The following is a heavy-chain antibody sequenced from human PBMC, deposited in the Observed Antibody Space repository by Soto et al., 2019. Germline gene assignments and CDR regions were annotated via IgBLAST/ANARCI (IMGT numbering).Heavy chain of an antibody. J-gene: IGHJ4*02. V-gene: IGHV4-4*02. CDR3: AGSWYDRPYFDY. D-gene: IGHD6-13*01. CDR2: IYHSGST. CDR1: SGSISSSNW. Sequence: PSETLSLTCAVSSGSISSSNWWSWVRQPPGKGLEWIGEIYHSGSTNYNPSLKSRVTISVDKSKNQFSLKLSSVTAADTAVYHCAGSWYDRPYFDYWGQGTLVTVSS.